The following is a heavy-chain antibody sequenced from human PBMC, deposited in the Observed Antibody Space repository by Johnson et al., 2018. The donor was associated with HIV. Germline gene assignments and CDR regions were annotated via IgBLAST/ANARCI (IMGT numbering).Heavy chain of an antibody. V-gene: IGHV3-20*04. Sequence: VQLVESGGGVVRPGESLGLSCAASEFTFGDYDMAWVRVAPGKGLEWVSGINWSGASAGYADSVKGRFTISRDNGKNSLYLQMNSLRVEDTAVYYCAREQATLFFRASGAAFNIWGQGTTVTVSS. CDR1: EFTFGDYD. D-gene: IGHD3-3*01. CDR3: AREQATLFFRASGAAFNI. CDR2: INWSGASA. J-gene: IGHJ3*02.